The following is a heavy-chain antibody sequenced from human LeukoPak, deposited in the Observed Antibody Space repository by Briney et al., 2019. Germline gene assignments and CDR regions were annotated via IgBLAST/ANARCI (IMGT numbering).Heavy chain of an antibody. J-gene: IGHJ4*02. CDR2: IYYSGST. D-gene: IGHD3-3*01. Sequence: SETLSLTCTVSGGSISSSSCYWGWIRQPPGKGLEWIGSIYYSGSTYYNPSLKSRVTISVDTSKNQFSLKLSSVTAADTAVYYCARLTYYDFWSGYSADFDYWGQGTLVTVSS. CDR3: ARLTYYDFWSGYSADFDY. V-gene: IGHV4-39*01. CDR1: GGSISSSSCY.